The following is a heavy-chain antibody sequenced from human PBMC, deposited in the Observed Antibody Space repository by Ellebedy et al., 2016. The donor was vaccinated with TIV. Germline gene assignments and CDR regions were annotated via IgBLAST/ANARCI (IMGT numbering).Heavy chain of an antibody. CDR1: GFTFSSYW. Sequence: GGSLRLSXAASGFTFSSYWMSWVRQAPGKGLEWVANIKEDGSEKYYVDSVKGRFTISRDNAKNSVYLQMNNLRVEDTAVYYCARALGSGPCYWGQGTLVTVSS. D-gene: IGHD6-19*01. CDR3: ARALGSGPCY. V-gene: IGHV3-7*01. J-gene: IGHJ4*02. CDR2: IKEDGSEK.